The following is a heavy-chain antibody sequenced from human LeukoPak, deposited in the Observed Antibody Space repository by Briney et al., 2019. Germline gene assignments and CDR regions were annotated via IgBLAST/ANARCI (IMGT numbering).Heavy chain of an antibody. CDR3: ARLGYGINWLAY. D-gene: IGHD2-2*03. V-gene: IGHV4-59*08. Sequence: PSETLSLTCTVSGGSISSYYWSWIRQPPGKGLEWIGYIYYSGRTKYNPSLKSRVTISVDTSKNQFSLKLSSVTAADTAVYYCARLGYGINWLAYWGQGTLVTVSS. CDR1: GGSISSYY. J-gene: IGHJ5*01. CDR2: IYYSGRT.